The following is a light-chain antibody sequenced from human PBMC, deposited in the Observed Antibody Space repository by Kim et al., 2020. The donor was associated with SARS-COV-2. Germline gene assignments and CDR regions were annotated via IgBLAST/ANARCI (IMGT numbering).Light chain of an antibody. CDR1: QSINTQ. CDR2: KAS. J-gene: IGKJ2*02. V-gene: IGKV1-5*03. Sequence: DIQMTQSPSTLSASVGDRVTITCRASQSINTQLAWYEQKPGKAPRLLIYKASTLEDEVPSRFSGSGTGTEFTLTISSLQPDDFATFYCQQYNDYPCTFGQGTKVDIK. CDR3: QQYNDYPCT.